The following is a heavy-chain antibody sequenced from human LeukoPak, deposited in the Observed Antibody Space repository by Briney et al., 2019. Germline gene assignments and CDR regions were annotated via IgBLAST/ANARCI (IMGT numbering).Heavy chain of an antibody. J-gene: IGHJ4*02. CDR3: AAAPNSKYFDY. D-gene: IGHD2-8*01. Sequence: PGGSLRLSCAASGFPFNSYWMSWVRQAPGKGLEWVANIKEDGSEKTYVDSVKGRFTISRDNAKNSVYLQMDSLRVEDTAVYYCAAAPNSKYFDYRGQGNLVTVS. V-gene: IGHV3-7*01. CDR2: IKEDGSEK. CDR1: GFPFNSYW.